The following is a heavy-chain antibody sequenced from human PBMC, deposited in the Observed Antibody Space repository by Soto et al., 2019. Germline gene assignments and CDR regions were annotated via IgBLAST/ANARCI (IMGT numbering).Heavy chain of an antibody. CDR3: AKARGGTTWDFDY. Sequence: QVQLQESGPGLVKPSETLSLTCTVSGDSISSFYWSWFRQPPGKGLEWIGYIHSTGSTDHNPSLNSRVTMSADTSRKEVSLKVSSVTAADTAVYYCAKARGGTTWDFDYWGQGILVTVSA. CDR2: IHSTGST. D-gene: IGHD2-15*01. V-gene: IGHV4-59*01. J-gene: IGHJ4*02. CDR1: GDSISSFY.